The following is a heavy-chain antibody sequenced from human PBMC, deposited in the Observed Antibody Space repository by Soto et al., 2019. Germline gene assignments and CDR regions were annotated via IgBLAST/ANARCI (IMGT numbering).Heavy chain of an antibody. Sequence: GASVKVSCKASGYTFTSYGISWVRQAPGQGLERMGWISAYNGNTNYAQKLQGRVTMTTDTSTSTAYMELRSLRSDDTAVYYCARDLFWSGYYTGHENYGMDVWGQGTTVTVSS. CDR1: GYTFTSYG. D-gene: IGHD3-3*01. J-gene: IGHJ6*02. V-gene: IGHV1-18*01. CDR3: ARDLFWSGYYTGHENYGMDV. CDR2: ISAYNGNT.